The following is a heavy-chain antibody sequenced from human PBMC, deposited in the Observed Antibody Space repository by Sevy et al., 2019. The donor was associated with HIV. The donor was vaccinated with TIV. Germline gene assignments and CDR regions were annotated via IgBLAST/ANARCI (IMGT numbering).Heavy chain of an antibody. CDR2: IYSGGST. D-gene: IGHD3-22*01. J-gene: IGHJ5*02. Sequence: GGSLRLSCAASGFTVSSNYMSWVHQAPGKGLEWVSVIYSGGSTYYADSVKGRFTISRDNSKNTLYLQMNSLRAEDTAVYYCARDGDSSGRLGGWFDPWGQGTLVTVSS. CDR3: ARDGDSSGRLGGWFDP. V-gene: IGHV3-66*01. CDR1: GFTVSSNY.